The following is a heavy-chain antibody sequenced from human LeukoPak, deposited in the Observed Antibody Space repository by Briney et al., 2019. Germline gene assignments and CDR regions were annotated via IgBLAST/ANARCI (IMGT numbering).Heavy chain of an antibody. CDR3: ARHKPDNRATYFDY. Sequence: PGGSLRLSCAASGFTFSSYEMNWVRQAPGKGLEWVANIKQDGSEKYYVDSVKGRFTISRDSAKNSLYLQMNSLRAEDTAVYYCARHKPDNRATYFDYWGQGTLVTVSS. CDR1: GFTFSSYE. J-gene: IGHJ4*02. V-gene: IGHV3-7*02. D-gene: IGHD2/OR15-2a*01. CDR2: IKQDGSEK.